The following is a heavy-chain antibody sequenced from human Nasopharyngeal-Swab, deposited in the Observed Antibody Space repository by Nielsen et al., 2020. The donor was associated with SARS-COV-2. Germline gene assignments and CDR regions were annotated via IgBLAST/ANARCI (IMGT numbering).Heavy chain of an antibody. CDR2: IKQDGSEK. Sequence: GGSLRLSCAASGFTFSSYWMSWVRQAPGKGLEWVANIKQDGSEKYYVDSVKGRFTISRDNAKNSLYLQMNSLRAEDTAVYYCHYVWGSYGNRYAFDIWGQGTMVTVSS. J-gene: IGHJ3*02. CDR3: HYVWGSYGNRYAFDI. D-gene: IGHD3-16*01. V-gene: IGHV3-7*01. CDR1: GFTFSSYW.